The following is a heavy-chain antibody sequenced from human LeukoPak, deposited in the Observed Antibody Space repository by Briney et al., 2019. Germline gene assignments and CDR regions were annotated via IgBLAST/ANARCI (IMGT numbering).Heavy chain of an antibody. CDR1: GYSISSGYY. V-gene: IGHV4-38-2*01. D-gene: IGHD4-11*01. CDR2: IYHSGST. CDR3: ATFDYSNYVDY. Sequence: SETLSLTCAVSGYSISSGYYWGWIRQPPGKGLEWIGSIYHSGSTYYNPSLKSRVTISVDTSKNQFSLKLSSVTAADTAAYYCATFDYSNYVDYWGQGTLVTVSS. J-gene: IGHJ4*02.